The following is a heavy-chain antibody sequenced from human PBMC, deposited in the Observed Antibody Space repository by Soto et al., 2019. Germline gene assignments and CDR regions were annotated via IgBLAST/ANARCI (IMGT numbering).Heavy chain of an antibody. V-gene: IGHV3-74*01. Sequence: EVQLVESEGGLVQPGGSLRLSCAASGFTFSYYWMHWVRQAPGQGLVWVSRIHSDGSSTTYADPLKGRFTISRDNAKNTLYLQMTILSAEDTAVYYCARGDRGAFDLWGQGTMVTLSS. CDR3: ARGDRGAFDL. CDR1: GFTFSYYW. CDR2: IHSDGSST. D-gene: IGHD2-21*02. J-gene: IGHJ3*01.